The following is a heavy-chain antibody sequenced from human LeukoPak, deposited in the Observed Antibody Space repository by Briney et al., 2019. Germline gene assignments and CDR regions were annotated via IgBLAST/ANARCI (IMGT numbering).Heavy chain of an antibody. J-gene: IGHJ4*02. CDR2: SRNKTNSYST. CDR3: TRDESAL. Sequence: GGSLRLSCAASGFILSDHYVDWVRQAPGKGLEWVVRSRNKTNSYSTEYAASVRGRFTVSRDLLKNSVYLQMNSLKTEDTAMYYCTRDESALWGQGTLVTVSS. V-gene: IGHV3-72*01. CDR1: GFILSDHY.